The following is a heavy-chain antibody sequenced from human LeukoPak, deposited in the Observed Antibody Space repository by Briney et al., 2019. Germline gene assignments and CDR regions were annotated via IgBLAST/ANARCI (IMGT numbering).Heavy chain of an antibody. CDR2: ISGSGGST. J-gene: IGHJ4*02. V-gene: IGHV3-23*01. CDR1: GFTFSSYA. D-gene: IGHD3-16*02. Sequence: GGSLRLSCAASGFTFSSYAMSWVRQAPGKGLEWVSAISGSGGSTYYADSVKGRFTISRDNSKNTLYLQMNSLRAEDTAVYYCAKGESYYDYVWGSYRPFDYWGQGTLVTVSS. CDR3: AKGESYYDYVWGSYRPFDY.